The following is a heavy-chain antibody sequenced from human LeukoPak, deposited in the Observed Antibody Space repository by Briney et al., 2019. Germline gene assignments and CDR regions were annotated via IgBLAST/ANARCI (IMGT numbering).Heavy chain of an antibody. Sequence: GGSLRLSCAASGFTFSSYSMNWVRPAPGKGLEWVSSISSSSSYIYYADSVKGRFTISRDNAKNSLCLQMNSLRAEDTAVYYCARDRARSYYYDSSGYYSPFDYWGQGTLVTVSS. J-gene: IGHJ4*02. V-gene: IGHV3-21*01. CDR3: ARDRARSYYYDSSGYYSPFDY. CDR1: GFTFSSYS. D-gene: IGHD3-22*01. CDR2: ISSSSSYI.